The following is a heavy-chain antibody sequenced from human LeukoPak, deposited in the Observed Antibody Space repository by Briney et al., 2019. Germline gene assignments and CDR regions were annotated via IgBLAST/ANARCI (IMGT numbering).Heavy chain of an antibody. D-gene: IGHD4-23*01. CDR3: ATVNWYGGNPVGAFDI. CDR2: FDPEDGET. Sequence: ASVKVSCKVSGYTLTELSMHWVRQAPGKGLEWMGGFDPEDGETIYAQKFQGRVTMTEDTSTDTAYMELSSLRSEDTAVYYCATVNWYGGNPVGAFDIWGQGTMVTVSS. J-gene: IGHJ3*02. CDR1: GYTLTELS. V-gene: IGHV1-24*01.